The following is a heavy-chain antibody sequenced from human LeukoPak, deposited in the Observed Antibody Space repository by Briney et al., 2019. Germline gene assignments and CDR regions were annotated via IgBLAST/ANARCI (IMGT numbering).Heavy chain of an antibody. D-gene: IGHD1-26*01. Sequence: AGTLSLTCGVSGGSISGTNWWSWVRQPPGQGLEWIGEISLAGQTNYNPSLNGRVTMSLDKSSNQLSLHLTSVTAADTATYFCSRESGPFCPFGYWGQGTLVIVSS. V-gene: IGHV4-4*01. CDR2: ISLAGQT. J-gene: IGHJ4*02. CDR1: GGSISGTNW. CDR3: SRESGPFCPFGY.